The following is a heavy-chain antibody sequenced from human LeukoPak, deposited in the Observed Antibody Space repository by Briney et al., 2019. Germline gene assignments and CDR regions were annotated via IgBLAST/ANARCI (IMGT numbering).Heavy chain of an antibody. D-gene: IGHD6-13*01. V-gene: IGHV1-18*01. J-gene: IGHJ4*02. CDR1: GYTFTSYG. CDR3: ARDIRDIAAAGTFDY. Sequence: ASVKVSCKASGYTFTSYGISWVRQAPGQGLEWMGWISAYNGNTNYAQKLQGRVTMTTDTSTSTAYMELRSLRSDDTAVYYCARDIRDIAAAGTFDYWGQGTLVTVSS. CDR2: ISAYNGNT.